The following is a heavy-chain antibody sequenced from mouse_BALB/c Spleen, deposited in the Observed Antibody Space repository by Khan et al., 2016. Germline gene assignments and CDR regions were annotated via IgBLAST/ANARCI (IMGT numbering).Heavy chain of an antibody. Sequence: QIQLVQSGPELKKPGETVKISCKASGYSFTNYGMNWVKQAPGKGLKWMGWIDTNTGEPTYAEEFKGRFAFSLETSAITAYLQINNLKNDDTATYVCARGGYDYAWFAYWGQGTLVTVSA. J-gene: IGHJ3*01. CDR3: ARGGYDYAWFAY. V-gene: IGHV9-3*02. D-gene: IGHD2-4*01. CDR1: GYSFTNYG. CDR2: IDTNTGEP.